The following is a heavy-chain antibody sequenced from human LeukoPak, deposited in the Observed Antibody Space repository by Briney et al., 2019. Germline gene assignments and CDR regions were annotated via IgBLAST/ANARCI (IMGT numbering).Heavy chain of an antibody. CDR1: GGTFSSYA. CDR3: ARDFRAVADTDY. CDR2: IIPIFGTA. V-gene: IGHV1-69*06. J-gene: IGHJ4*02. D-gene: IGHD6-19*01. Sequence: SVKVSCKASGGTFSSYAISWVRQAPGQGLEWMGGIIPIFGTANYAQKFQGRVTITADKSTSTAYMELSSLRSEDTAVYYCARDFRAVADTDYWGQGTLVTVSS.